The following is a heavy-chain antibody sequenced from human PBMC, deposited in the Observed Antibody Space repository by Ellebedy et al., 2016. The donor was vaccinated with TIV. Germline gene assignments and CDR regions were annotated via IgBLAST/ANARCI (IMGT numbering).Heavy chain of an antibody. CDR1: GFTFDDYT. V-gene: IGHV3-43*01. CDR3: AKDMRATMVRGVSFVY. D-gene: IGHD3-10*01. Sequence: GESLKISXAASGFTFDDYTMHWVRQAPGKGLEWVSLISWDGGSTYYADSVKGRFTISRDNSKNSLYLQMNSLRAEDTALYYCAKDMRATMVRGVSFVYWGQGTLVTVSS. CDR2: ISWDGGST. J-gene: IGHJ4*02.